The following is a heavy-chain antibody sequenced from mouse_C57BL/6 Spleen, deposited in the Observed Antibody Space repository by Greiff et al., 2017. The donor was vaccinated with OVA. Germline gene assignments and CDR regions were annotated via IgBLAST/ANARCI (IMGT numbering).Heavy chain of an antibody. J-gene: IGHJ4*01. D-gene: IGHD2-4*01. CDR2: IYPGSGST. Sequence: QVQLQQPGAELVKPGASVKMSCKASGYTFTSYWINWVKQRPGQGLEWIGDIYPGSGSTNYNEKFKSKATLTVDTSSSTAYMQLSSLTSEDSAVYYCARGDYDNYYAMDYWGQGTSVTVSS. CDR3: ARGDYDNYYAMDY. CDR1: GYTFTSYW. V-gene: IGHV1-55*01.